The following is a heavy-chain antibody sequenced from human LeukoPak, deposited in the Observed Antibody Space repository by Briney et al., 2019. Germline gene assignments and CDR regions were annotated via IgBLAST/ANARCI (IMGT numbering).Heavy chain of an antibody. CDR3: ARWPGGGSGGDKRYFDY. D-gene: IGHD6-19*01. CDR1: VYSFTGYN. Sequence: ASLKVSCKDSVYSFTGYNLHWVRPAPGQGLEWMGWISHNSGGTNYGRKFQGRVSMARYTSISTAYMELSRLRSDDTAVYYGARWPGGGSGGDKRYFDYWGQGAGVTVSA. CDR2: ISHNSGGT. J-gene: IGHJ4*02. V-gene: IGHV1-2*02.